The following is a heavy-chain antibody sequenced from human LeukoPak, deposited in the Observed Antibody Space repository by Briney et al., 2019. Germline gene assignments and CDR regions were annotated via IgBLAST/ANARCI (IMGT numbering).Heavy chain of an antibody. J-gene: IGHJ4*02. Sequence: GGSLRLSCAASGFTFSSYEMNWVRQAPGKGLEWVSVIYSGGDTYYADSVKGRFTSSRDNSKNTLYLQMSSLRAEDTAVYYCAAAEGNYYFDYWGQGTLVTVSS. CDR3: AAAEGNYYFDY. V-gene: IGHV3-53*01. CDR2: IYSGGDT. D-gene: IGHD1-7*01. CDR1: GFTFSSYE.